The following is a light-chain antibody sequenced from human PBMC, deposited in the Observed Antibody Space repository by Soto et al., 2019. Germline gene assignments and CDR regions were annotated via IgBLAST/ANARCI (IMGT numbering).Light chain of an antibody. V-gene: IGKV3-15*01. Sequence: EIVIKQSPATLSVSPGGGATLSRRASQSVSSKLAWYQQKPGQAPRLLIYGASTRATGIPARFSGSGSGTEFTLIISSLQSEDSAVYYCQQYNSWLWTFGQGTKVDI. J-gene: IGKJ1*01. CDR1: QSVSSK. CDR2: GAS. CDR3: QQYNSWLWT.